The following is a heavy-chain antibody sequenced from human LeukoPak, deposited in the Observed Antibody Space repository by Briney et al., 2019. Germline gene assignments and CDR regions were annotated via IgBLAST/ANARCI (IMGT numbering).Heavy chain of an antibody. CDR2: IWYDGSNK. CDR1: GFTFSSYG. D-gene: IGHD3-22*01. V-gene: IGHV3-33*01. CDR3: ARVSDGSGYYYFDY. Sequence: GGSLRLSCAASGFTFSSYGMHWVRQAPGKGLEWVAVIWYDGSNKYYADSVKGRFTISRDNSKNTLYLQMNSLRAEDTAVYYCARVSDGSGYYYFDYWGQGTLVTVSS. J-gene: IGHJ4*02.